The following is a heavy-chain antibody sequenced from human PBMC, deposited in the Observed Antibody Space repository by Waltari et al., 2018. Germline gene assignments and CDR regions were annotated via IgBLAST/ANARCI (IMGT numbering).Heavy chain of an antibody. D-gene: IGHD1-7*01. CDR1: GSPFTDYY. Sequence: EVQLVQSGAEVKKPGATVNIPCKAHGSPFTDYYMHWVQPAPGKGLWWMGRVDPEDGETIYAEKFQGRVTITADTSTDTAYMELSSLRSEDTAVYYCATVDSMEYNWNYGGPDYWGQGTLVTVSS. CDR2: VDPEDGET. J-gene: IGHJ4*02. CDR3: ATVDSMEYNWNYGGPDY. V-gene: IGHV1-69-2*01.